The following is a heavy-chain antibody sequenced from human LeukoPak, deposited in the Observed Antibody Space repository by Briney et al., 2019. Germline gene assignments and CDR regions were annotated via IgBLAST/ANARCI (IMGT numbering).Heavy chain of an antibody. CDR3: ARDPNFYYYYYMDV. V-gene: IGHV4-34*01. CDR2: INHSGST. Sequence: SETLSLTCPVSGDSITSYYWSWIRQPPGKGLEWIGEINHSGSTNYNPSLKSRVTISVDTSKNQFSLKLSSVTAADTAVYYCARDPNFYYYYYMDVWGKGTTVTVSS. CDR1: GDSITSYY. D-gene: IGHD4/OR15-4a*01. J-gene: IGHJ6*03.